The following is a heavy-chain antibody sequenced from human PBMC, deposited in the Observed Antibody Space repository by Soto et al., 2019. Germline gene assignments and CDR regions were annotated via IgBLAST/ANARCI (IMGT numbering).Heavy chain of an antibody. Sequence: ASVKVSCKASGYTFTGYYMHWVRQAPGQGLEWMGWVNPNSGGTNYAQKFQGRVTMTRDTSISTAYMELSRLRSDDTAVYYCARDPLRRTNRHFGFDPWGQGTLVTVSS. V-gene: IGHV1-2*02. D-gene: IGHD2-8*01. CDR2: VNPNSGGT. CDR3: ARDPLRRTNRHFGFDP. CDR1: GYTFTGYY. J-gene: IGHJ5*02.